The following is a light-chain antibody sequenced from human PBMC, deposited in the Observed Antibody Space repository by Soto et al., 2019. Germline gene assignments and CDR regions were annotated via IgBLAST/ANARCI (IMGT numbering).Light chain of an antibody. Sequence: IVCTQSPATLSLSPGERATLSWLASQSVNSYLAWYQQKPGQAPRLLIYDASNRATDIPARFSGSGSGTDFTLTISSLEPEDFAVYYCQQRSNWPPWTFGQGTKVEIK. CDR2: DAS. V-gene: IGKV3-11*01. J-gene: IGKJ1*01. CDR3: QQRSNWPPWT. CDR1: QSVNSY.